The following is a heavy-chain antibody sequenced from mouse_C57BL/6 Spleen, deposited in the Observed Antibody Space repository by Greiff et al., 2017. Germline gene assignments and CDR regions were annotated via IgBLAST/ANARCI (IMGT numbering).Heavy chain of an antibody. CDR1: GYTFTDYE. CDR2: IDPETGGP. V-gene: IGHV1-15*01. D-gene: IGHD1-1*01. Sequence: QVQLQQSGAELVRPGASVTLSCKASGYTFTDYEMHWVKQTPVHGLEWIGAIDPETGGPAYNQKFKGKAILTADKSSSTAYMELRSLTSEDSAVYYCTRPYGSYGWYFDVWGTGTTVTVSS. CDR3: TRPYGSYGWYFDV. J-gene: IGHJ1*03.